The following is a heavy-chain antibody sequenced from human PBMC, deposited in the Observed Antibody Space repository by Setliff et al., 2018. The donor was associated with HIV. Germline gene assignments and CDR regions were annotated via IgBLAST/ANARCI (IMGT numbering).Heavy chain of an antibody. Sequence: SETLSLTCTVSGGSISSTTYYWGWIRQPPGKGLEWIGSFHYSGSTSYNPSLKSRVAISVDTSKSQFSLKMTSVTAADTAVYYRARGLSVYSYANVYYYHGMDVWGQGTTVTVAS. V-gene: IGHV4-39*01. CDR2: FHYSGST. D-gene: IGHD5-18*01. CDR3: ARGLSVYSYANVYYYHGMDV. CDR1: GGSISSTTYY. J-gene: IGHJ6*02.